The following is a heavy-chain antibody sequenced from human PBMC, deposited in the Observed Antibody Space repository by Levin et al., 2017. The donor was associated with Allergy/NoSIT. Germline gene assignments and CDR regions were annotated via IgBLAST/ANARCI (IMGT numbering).Heavy chain of an antibody. Sequence: HAGGSLRLSCAASGFAFSNYGMHWVRQAPGKGLEWVAALSYDSITVYYIDSVKGRFTISRDNSKNTLYLQMNSLRPEDTAVYYCAKDLRRRDGYNRAEWGVVPSGPWGQGTLVTVSS. V-gene: IGHV3-30*18. D-gene: IGHD5-24*01. CDR1: GFAFSNYG. J-gene: IGHJ5*02. CDR2: LSYDSITV. CDR3: AKDLRRRDGYNRAEWGVVPSGP.